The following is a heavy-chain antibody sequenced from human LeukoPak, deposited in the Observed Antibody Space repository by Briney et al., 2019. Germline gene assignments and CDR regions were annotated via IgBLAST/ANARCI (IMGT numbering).Heavy chain of an antibody. D-gene: IGHD1-20*01. CDR2: MNPNSGNT. CDR3: ASQTPIAGTLLGYYYYYYGMDV. Sequence: GASVKVSCKASGYTFSSYDINWVRQATGQGLEWMGWMNPNSGNTGYAQKFQGRVTMTRNTSISTAYMELSSLRSEDTAVYYCASQTPIAGTLLGYYYYYYGMDVWGQGTTVTVSS. V-gene: IGHV1-8*01. CDR1: GYTFSSYD. J-gene: IGHJ6*02.